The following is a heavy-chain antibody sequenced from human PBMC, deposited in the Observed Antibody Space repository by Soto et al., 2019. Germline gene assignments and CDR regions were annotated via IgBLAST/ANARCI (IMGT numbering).Heavy chain of an antibody. CDR1: GYSFVSYD. V-gene: IGHV1-18*01. J-gene: IGHJ5*02. Sequence: QVQLVQSGTEVKKPGASVKVSCKASGYSFVSYDISWVRQAPGQGLEWMGWISGYDGHTRYALKFQDRVTMTSDTSTSTVYMELRSLTLDDTAVYYCARKVSSPSWLDPWGEGTLVTVSS. CDR2: ISGYDGHT. CDR3: ARKVSSPSWLDP.